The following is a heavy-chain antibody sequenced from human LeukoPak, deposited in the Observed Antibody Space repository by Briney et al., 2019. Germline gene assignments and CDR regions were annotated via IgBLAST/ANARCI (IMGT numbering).Heavy chain of an antibody. V-gene: IGHV3-53*01. CDR2: IYSGGST. D-gene: IGHD6-19*01. J-gene: IGHJ4*02. CDR3: AGATSTSGWPYFDY. Sequence: PGGSLRLSCAASGFTVSSNYMSWVRQAPGKGLEWVSVIYSGGSTYYADSVKGRFTISRDNSKNTLYLQMNSLRAEDTAVYYCAGATSTSGWPYFDYWGQGTLVTVSS. CDR1: GFTVSSNY.